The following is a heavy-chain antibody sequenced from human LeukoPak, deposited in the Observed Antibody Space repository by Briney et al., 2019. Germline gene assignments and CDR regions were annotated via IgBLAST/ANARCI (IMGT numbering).Heavy chain of an antibody. V-gene: IGHV3-23*01. CDR1: GFTVSSNY. CDR3: AKADGDYYDSSGSFDY. Sequence: GGSLRLSCAASGFTVSSNYMSWVRQGPGKGLEWVSVISDSGGRTYYAESVKGRFTISRDNSKNTLYLQMNSLRAEDTAVYYCAKADGDYYDSSGSFDYWGQGTLVTVPS. CDR2: ISDSGGRT. D-gene: IGHD3-22*01. J-gene: IGHJ4*02.